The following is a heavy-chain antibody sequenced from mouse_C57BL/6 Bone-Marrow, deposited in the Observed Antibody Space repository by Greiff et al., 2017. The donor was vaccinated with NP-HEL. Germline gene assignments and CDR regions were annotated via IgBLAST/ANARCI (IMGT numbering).Heavy chain of an antibody. CDR3: ARRPSSFYYYGSSPFAY. Sequence: EVKVVESGGDLVKPGGSLKLSCAASGFTFSSYGMSWVRQTPDKRLEWVATISSGGSYTYYPDSVKGRFTISRDNAKNTLYLQMSSLKSEDTAMYYCARRPSSFYYYGSSPFAYWGQGTLVTVSA. V-gene: IGHV5-6*02. CDR1: GFTFSSYG. D-gene: IGHD1-1*01. J-gene: IGHJ3*01. CDR2: ISSGGSYT.